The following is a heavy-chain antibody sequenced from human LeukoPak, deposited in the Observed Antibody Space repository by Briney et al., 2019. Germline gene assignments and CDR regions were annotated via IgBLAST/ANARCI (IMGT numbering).Heavy chain of an antibody. CDR2: IKSKIDAATI. CDR3: TTRRQDGW. V-gene: IGHV3-15*01. J-gene: IGHJ4*02. D-gene: IGHD2-15*01. Sequence: GGSLRLSCVASGFIFSDAWMSLVRQPPGKGLEWVGSIKSKIDAATIDYAAPVKGRFTISRDDSRNTLNLQMNSLKSEDKAVYYCTTRRQDGWWGQGTLVTVAS. CDR1: GFIFSDAW.